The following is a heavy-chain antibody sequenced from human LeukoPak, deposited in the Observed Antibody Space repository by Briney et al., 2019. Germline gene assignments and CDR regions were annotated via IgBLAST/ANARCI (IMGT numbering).Heavy chain of an antibody. Sequence: SETLSLTCTVSGGSISSGSYYWGWIRQPPGKGLEWIGSIYYSGNTYYNPSLKSRVTISVDTSKNQFSLKLSSVTAADTAVYYCARDLFCSGGSCAEYFQHWGQGTLVTVSS. D-gene: IGHD2-15*01. V-gene: IGHV4-39*07. CDR3: ARDLFCSGGSCAEYFQH. J-gene: IGHJ1*01. CDR1: GGSISSGSYY. CDR2: IYYSGNT.